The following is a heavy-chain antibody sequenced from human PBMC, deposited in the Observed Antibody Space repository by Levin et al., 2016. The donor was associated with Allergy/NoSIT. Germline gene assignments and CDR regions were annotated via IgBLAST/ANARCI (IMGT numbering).Heavy chain of an antibody. CDR2: VFHSGTT. Sequence: GSLRLSCIVSGGSFSSYYWSWIRQPPGKGLEWMGYVFHSGTTNYNPSLRSRVTMSLDTSTNEFSLKISSVTAADSAFYYCVSHSKSAGEDYWGQGILVTVSS. J-gene: IGHJ4*02. CDR3: VSHSKSAGEDY. CDR1: GGSFSSYY. D-gene: IGHD3-16*01. V-gene: IGHV4-59*08.